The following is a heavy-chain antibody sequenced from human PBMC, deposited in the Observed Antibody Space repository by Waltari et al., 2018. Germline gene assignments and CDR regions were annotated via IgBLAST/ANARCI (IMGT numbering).Heavy chain of an antibody. D-gene: IGHD5-12*01. CDR2: IYYSGST. J-gene: IGHJ4*02. Sequence: QVQLQESGPGLVKPSETLSLTCTVSGGSISSHYWRWIRQPPGKGLEWIGYIYYSGSTNYNPSLKSRVTISVDTSKNQFSLKLSSVTAADTAVYYCARGGYSGYDMDYWGQGTLVTVSS. CDR3: ARGGYSGYDMDY. V-gene: IGHV4-59*08. CDR1: GGSISSHY.